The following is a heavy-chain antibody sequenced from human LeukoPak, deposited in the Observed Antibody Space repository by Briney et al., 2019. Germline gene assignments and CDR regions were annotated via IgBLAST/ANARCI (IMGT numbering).Heavy chain of an antibody. CDR2: INPSGGST. CDR1: GYTFTSYY. D-gene: IGHD5-18*01. V-gene: IGHV1-46*01. J-gene: IGHJ5*02. Sequence: ASVKVSCKASGYTFTSYYMHWVRQAPGQGLEWMGIINPSGGSTSYAQKFQGRVTMTRDTSISTAYMELSRLRSDDTAVYYCARVQTHSYGYDWYNWFDPWGQGTLVTVSS. CDR3: ARVQTHSYGYDWYNWFDP.